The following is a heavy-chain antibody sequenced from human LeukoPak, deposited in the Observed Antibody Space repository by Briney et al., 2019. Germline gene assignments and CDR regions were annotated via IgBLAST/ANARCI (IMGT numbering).Heavy chain of an antibody. J-gene: IGHJ6*03. CDR2: IYSGGST. V-gene: IGHV3-66*01. Sequence: GGSLRLSCAASGFTVSSNYMSWVRQAPGKGLEWVSVIYSGGSTYYADSVKGRFTISRDNSKNTLYLQMNSLRAEDTAVYYCAKDSADCSSTSCFTYYYYYMDVWGKGTTVTVSS. CDR3: AKDSADCSSTSCFTYYYYYMDV. CDR1: GFTVSSNY. D-gene: IGHD2-2*02.